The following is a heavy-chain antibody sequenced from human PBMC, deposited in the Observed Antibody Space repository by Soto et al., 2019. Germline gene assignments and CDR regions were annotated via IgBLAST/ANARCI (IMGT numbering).Heavy chain of an antibody. Sequence: SETLSLTCTVSGGSISSYYWSWIRQPPGKGLEWIGYIYYSGSTNYNPSLKSRVTTSVDTSKNQFSLKLSSVTAADTAVYYCARFSPCGGDCYILEYWGQGTLVPVSS. D-gene: IGHD2-21*02. CDR1: GGSISSYY. J-gene: IGHJ4*02. CDR3: ARFSPCGGDCYILEY. CDR2: IYYSGST. V-gene: IGHV4-59*08.